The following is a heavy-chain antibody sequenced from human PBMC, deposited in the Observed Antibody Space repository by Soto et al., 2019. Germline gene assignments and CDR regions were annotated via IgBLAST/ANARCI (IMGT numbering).Heavy chain of an antibody. CDR3: ARDYQVAARPYRAFDI. CDR1: GFTFSDYY. V-gene: IGHV3-11*01. D-gene: IGHD6-6*01. CDR2: ISSSGSTI. Sequence: GGSLRLSCAASGFTFSDYYMSWIRQAPGKGLEWVSYISSSGSTIYYADSVKGRFTISRDNAKNSLYLQMNSLRAEDTAVYYCARDYQVAARPYRAFDIWGQGTMVTVSS. J-gene: IGHJ3*02.